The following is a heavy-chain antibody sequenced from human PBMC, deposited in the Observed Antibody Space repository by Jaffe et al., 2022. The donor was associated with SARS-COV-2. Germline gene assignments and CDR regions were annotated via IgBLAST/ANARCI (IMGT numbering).Heavy chain of an antibody. CDR2: IYWDDDK. CDR3: AHTLTAQSGYDSNYYYYGMDV. J-gene: IGHJ6*02. V-gene: IGHV2-5*02. CDR1: GFSLSTSGVG. Sequence: QITLKESGPTLVKPTQTLTLTCTFSGFSLSTSGVGVGWIRQPPGKALAWLALIYWDDDKRYSPSLKSRLTITKDTSKNQVVLTMTNMDPVDTATYYCAHTLTAQSGYDSNYYYYGMDVWGQGTTVTVSS. D-gene: IGHD5-12*01.